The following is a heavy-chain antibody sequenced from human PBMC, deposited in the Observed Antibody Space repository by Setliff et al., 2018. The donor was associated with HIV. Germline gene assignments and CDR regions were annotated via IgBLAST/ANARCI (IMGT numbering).Heavy chain of an antibody. D-gene: IGHD4-17*01. Sequence: ALVKVSCKASGYTFTNFGIGWVRQAPGQGLEWMGWISAYNGNTNYAQKLQGRFTMTTDTSTNTAYRERRSLRSDDTAVYYCARGYGAFDIWGKGTMVTVSS. CDR1: GYTFTNFG. V-gene: IGHV1-18*01. J-gene: IGHJ3*02. CDR3: ARGYGAFDI. CDR2: ISAYNGNT.